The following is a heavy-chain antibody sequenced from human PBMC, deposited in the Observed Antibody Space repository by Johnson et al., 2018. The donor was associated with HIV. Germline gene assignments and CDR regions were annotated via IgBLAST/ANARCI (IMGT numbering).Heavy chain of an antibody. J-gene: IGHJ3*01. D-gene: IGHD6-13*01. Sequence: QVQLVESGGGVVQPGRSLRLSCAASGFTFSSYAMHWVRQAPGKGLEWVAVISYDGSNKYYADSVKGRFTISRENSKNTLYLQMNSLRTADTAVYYCAKDFGSSSWNAFDVWGQGTMVTVSS. CDR3: AKDFGSSSWNAFDV. CDR1: GFTFSSYA. V-gene: IGHV3-30*04. CDR2: ISYDGSNK.